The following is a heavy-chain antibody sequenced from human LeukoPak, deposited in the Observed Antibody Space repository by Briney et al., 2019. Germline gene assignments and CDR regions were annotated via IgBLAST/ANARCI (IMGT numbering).Heavy chain of an antibody. CDR2: ISSSSSYI. D-gene: IGHD1-26*01. CDR3: AKSGGFFDT. CDR1: GFTFSSCS. V-gene: IGHV3-21*01. Sequence: PGGSLRLSCAASGFTFSSCSMNWVRQAPGKGLEWVSSISSSSSYIYYADSVKGRFTISRDNAKNSLYLRMNSLRAEDTGVYFCAKSGGFFDTWGQGTMVTVSS. J-gene: IGHJ4*02.